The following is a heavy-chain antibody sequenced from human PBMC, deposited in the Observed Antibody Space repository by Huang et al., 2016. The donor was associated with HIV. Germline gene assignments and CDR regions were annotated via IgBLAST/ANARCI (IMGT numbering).Heavy chain of an antibody. CDR1: GGSISSHH. V-gene: IGHV4-59*11. J-gene: IGHJ2*01. CDR2: IYYSGGT. Sequence: QVQLQESGPGLVKPSETLSLTCTVSGGSISSHHYSWIRQPPGKGLEWIGIIYYSGGTNYIPSLKSRATISLDTSKNHVSLRLRSVTAADTAVYYCARVARGPNWYFDLWGRGTLVTVSS. CDR3: ARVARGPNWYFDL. D-gene: IGHD2-15*01.